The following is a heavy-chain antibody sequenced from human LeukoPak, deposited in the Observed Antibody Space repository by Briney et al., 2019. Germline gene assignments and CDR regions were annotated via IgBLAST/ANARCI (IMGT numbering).Heavy chain of an antibody. J-gene: IGHJ3*02. D-gene: IGHD3-22*01. CDR2: INQVASEK. CDR1: GFTISFYW. V-gene: IGHV3-7*01. Sequence: GGSLRLSCAASGFTISFYWMSWVRQAPGKGLEWVANINQVASEKNYVDSVKGRFTISRDNSKNTLYLQMNSLRAEDTAVYYCAKDPGGSSGYPDAFDIWGQGTMVTVSS. CDR3: AKDPGGSSGYPDAFDI.